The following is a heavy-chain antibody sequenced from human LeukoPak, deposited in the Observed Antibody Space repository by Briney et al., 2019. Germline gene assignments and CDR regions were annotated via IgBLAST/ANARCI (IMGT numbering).Heavy chain of an antibody. Sequence: GGSLRLSCAASGFTFTKNWMHWVRQAPGKGLVWVSVIKDDGSGTTYADSVKGRSTISRDNAKNTVHLQMNSLRAEDTAIYYCARDRFHAVESWGQGTLVIVSS. J-gene: IGHJ4*02. CDR3: ARDRFHAVES. V-gene: IGHV3-74*01. CDR1: GFTFTKNW. CDR2: IKDDGSGT. D-gene: IGHD3-16*01.